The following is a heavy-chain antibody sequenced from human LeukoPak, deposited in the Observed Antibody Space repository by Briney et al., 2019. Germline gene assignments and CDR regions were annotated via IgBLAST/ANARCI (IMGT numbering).Heavy chain of an antibody. CDR1: GGSVSSDF. CDR2: VYYTGTT. J-gene: IGHJ4*02. CDR3: ARGCMAGSSGYTACDDY. Sequence: PSETLSLTCTVSGGSVSSDFWSWIRQPPGKGLEWIGYVYYTGTTNYNPSLKSRVIISVDTSKNQFSLKLSSVTAADTAVYYCARGCMAGSSGYTACDDYWGQGTLVTVSS. V-gene: IGHV4-59*02. D-gene: IGHD3-22*01.